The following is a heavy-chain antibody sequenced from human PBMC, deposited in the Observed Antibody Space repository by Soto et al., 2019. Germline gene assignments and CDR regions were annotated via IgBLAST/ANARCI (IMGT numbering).Heavy chain of an antibody. CDR2: ISGSGGST. J-gene: IGHJ6*02. D-gene: IGHD3-3*01. V-gene: IGHV3-23*01. Sequence: GGSLRLSCAASGFTFSSYAMSWVRQAPGKGLEWVSAISGSGGSTYYADSVKGRFTISRDNSKNTLYLQMNSLRAEDTAVYYCAKDKGYMQPYYDFWSGSSRYYGMDVWGQGTTVTVSS. CDR1: GFTFSSYA. CDR3: AKDKGYMQPYYDFWSGSSRYYGMDV.